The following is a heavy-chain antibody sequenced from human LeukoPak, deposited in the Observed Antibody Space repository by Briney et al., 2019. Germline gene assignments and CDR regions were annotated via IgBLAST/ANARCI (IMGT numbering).Heavy chain of an antibody. CDR1: GFTFSSYE. CDR2: ISYDGSNK. CDR3: AKGRGYCTNGVCYIRPYYYYGMDV. V-gene: IGHV3-30*18. Sequence: GGSLRLSCAASGFTFSSYEMNWVRQAPGKGLEWVAVISYDGSNKYYADSVKGRFTISRDNSKNTLYLQMNSLRAEDAAVYYCAKGRGYCTNGVCYIRPYYYYGMDVWGQGTTVTVSS. D-gene: IGHD2-8*01. J-gene: IGHJ6*02.